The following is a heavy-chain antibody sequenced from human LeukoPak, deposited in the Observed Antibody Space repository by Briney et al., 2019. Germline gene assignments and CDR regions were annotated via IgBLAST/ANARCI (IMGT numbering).Heavy chain of an antibody. Sequence: ASVTVSCKASGYTFTNNAINWVRQAPGQGREWMGWINTNTGSPTYAQGFTGRFVFSLDTSVSTAYLQITNLKAEDTAVYFCARPPRYYGSGSYYFEHWGQGPLVTVSS. D-gene: IGHD3-10*01. J-gene: IGHJ4*02. CDR2: INTNTGSP. CDR3: ARPPRYYGSGSYYFEH. V-gene: IGHV7-4-1*02. CDR1: GYTFTNNA.